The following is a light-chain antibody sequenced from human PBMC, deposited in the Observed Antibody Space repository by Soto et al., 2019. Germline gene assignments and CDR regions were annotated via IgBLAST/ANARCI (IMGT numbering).Light chain of an antibody. J-gene: IGLJ1*01. Sequence: QSVLNQPASVSGSPGQSITISCTGTSSDVGGYNYVSWYQHHPGKAPKLMIYDVSNRPSGVSNRSSGSKSGNTASLTISGLQPEDEADYYCSSYTTSNTRQIVFGTGTKVTVL. V-gene: IGLV2-14*03. CDR3: SSYTTSNTRQIV. CDR1: SSDVGGYNY. CDR2: DVS.